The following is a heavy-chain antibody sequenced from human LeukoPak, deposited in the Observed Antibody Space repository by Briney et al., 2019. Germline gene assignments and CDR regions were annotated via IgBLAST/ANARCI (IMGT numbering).Heavy chain of an antibody. V-gene: IGHV3-23*01. CDR2: ISGSGGST. D-gene: IGHD3-10*01. Sequence: TGGSLRLSCAASGFTFSSYAMSWVRQAPGKGLEWVSAISGSGGSTYYADSVKGRFTISRDNSKNTLYPQMNSLRAEDTAVYYCAKVTRARYGSGSYSWFDPWGQGTLVTVSS. CDR3: AKVTRARYGSGSYSWFDP. J-gene: IGHJ5*02. CDR1: GFTFSSYA.